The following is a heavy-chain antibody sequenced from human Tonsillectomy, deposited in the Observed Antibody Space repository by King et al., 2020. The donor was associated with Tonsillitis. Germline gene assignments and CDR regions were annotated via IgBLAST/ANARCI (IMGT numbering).Heavy chain of an antibody. CDR3: ARQGCSSTSCYEAWFDP. D-gene: IGHD2-2*01. Sequence: VQLQQWGAGLLKPSETLSLTCAVYGGSFSGYYWSWIRQPPGKGLEWIGEINHSGSTNSNPSLKSRVTISVDTSKNQFSLKLSSVTAADTAVYYCARQGCSSTSCYEAWFDPWGQGTLVTVSS. CDR2: INHSGST. V-gene: IGHV4-34*01. CDR1: GGSFSGYY. J-gene: IGHJ5*02.